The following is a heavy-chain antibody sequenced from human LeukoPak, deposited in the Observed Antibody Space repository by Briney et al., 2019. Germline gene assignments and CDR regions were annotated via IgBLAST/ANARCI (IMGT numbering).Heavy chain of an antibody. CDR2: INPNSGGT. V-gene: IGHV1-2*06. CDR1: GYTFTGYY. D-gene: IGHD6-13*01. CDR3: ATTRRYSSSWLFDY. Sequence: ASVKVSCKASGYTFTGYYMHWVRQAPGQGLEWMGRINPNSGGTNYAQKFQGRVTMTRDTSISTAYMELSRLRSDDTAVYYYATTRRYSSSWLFDYWGQGTLVTVSS. J-gene: IGHJ4*02.